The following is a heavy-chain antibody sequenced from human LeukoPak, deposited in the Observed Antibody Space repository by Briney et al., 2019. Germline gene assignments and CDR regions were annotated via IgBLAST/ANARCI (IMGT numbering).Heavy chain of an antibody. V-gene: IGHV4-39*01. CDR3: ARQSYDDRPFDY. Sequence: SETLSLTCSVSGGSISSSSYYWGWIRQPPGKGMEWSGTIYYSGGTYYNPSLRSRVTISIDTSKNQFSLRLSSLTPADTALYYCARQSYDDRPFDYWGQGALVTVSS. J-gene: IGHJ4*02. D-gene: IGHD3-10*01. CDR1: GGSISSSSYY. CDR2: IYYSGGT.